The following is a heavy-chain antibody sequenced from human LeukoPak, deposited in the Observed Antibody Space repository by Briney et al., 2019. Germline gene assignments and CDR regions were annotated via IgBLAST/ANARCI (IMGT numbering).Heavy chain of an antibody. J-gene: IGHJ4*02. CDR1: GFTFSSYEM. D-gene: IGHD4-17*01. CDR2: IYHSGST. V-gene: IGHV4-4*02. CDR3: AREDGDLIDY. Sequence: GSLRLSCAVSGFTFSSYEMNWVRQPPGKGLEWIGEIYHSGSTNYNPSLKSRVTISVDKSKNQFSLKLSSVTAADTAVYYCAREDGDLIDYWGQGTLVTVSS.